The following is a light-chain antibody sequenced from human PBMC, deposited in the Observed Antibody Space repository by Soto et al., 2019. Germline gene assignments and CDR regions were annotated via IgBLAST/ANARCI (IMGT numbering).Light chain of an antibody. CDR1: QSLLHSNGYNY. CDR2: LAS. CDR3: MQALQTQLT. Sequence: DIVVTQSPVSLPVTPGEPASISCRSSQSLLHSNGYNYLDWYLQKPGQSPQLLIYLASYRASGVPDRFSGSGSGTDFTLKISRVEAEDVGVYYCMQALQTQLTFGGGTNVEIK. V-gene: IGKV2-28*01. J-gene: IGKJ4*01.